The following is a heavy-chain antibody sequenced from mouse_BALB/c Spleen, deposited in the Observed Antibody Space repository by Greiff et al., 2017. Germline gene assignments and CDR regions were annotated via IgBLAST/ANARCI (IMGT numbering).Heavy chain of an antibody. CDR3: ARWILGRGYFDV. CDR2: IYPGNGDT. J-gene: IGHJ1*01. D-gene: IGHD4-1*01. CDR1: GYTFTSYN. Sequence: QVQLQQSGAELVKPGASVKMSCKASGYTFTSYNMHWVKQTPGQGLEWIGAIYPGNGDTSYNQKFKGKATLTADKSSSTAYMQLSSLTSEDSAVYYCARWILGRGYFDVWGAGTTVTVSS. V-gene: IGHV1-12*01.